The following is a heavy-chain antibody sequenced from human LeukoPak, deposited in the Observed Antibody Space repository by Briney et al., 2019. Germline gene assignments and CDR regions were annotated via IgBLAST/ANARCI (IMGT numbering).Heavy chain of an antibody. V-gene: IGHV1-18*01. CDR2: VSPYNGNT. Sequence: ASVSVSYKTSGYTFTDYDITWVRQAPGQGLEWMGRVSPYNGNTYYSQRFQDRVTITKDTSTGTAYMDLRNLRTDDTAMYYCARAGGYGDHGDYYYYYMDVWGKGTTVTVSS. D-gene: IGHD4-17*01. CDR3: ARAGGYGDHGDYYYYYMDV. J-gene: IGHJ6*03. CDR1: GYTFTDYD.